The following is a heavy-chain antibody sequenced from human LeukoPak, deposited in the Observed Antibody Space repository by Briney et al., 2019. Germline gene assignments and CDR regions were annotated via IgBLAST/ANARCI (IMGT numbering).Heavy chain of an antibody. J-gene: IGHJ5*02. CDR1: GFTFSSYS. CDR3: ARGGMAASSTGFDP. Sequence: PGGSLRLSCAASGFTFSSYSMNWVRQAPRKGLEWVSSSSSSSSYIYYADSVNGRFTISRDNAKNSLYLQMNSLRAEDTAVYYCARGGMAASSTGFDPWGQGTLVTVSS. CDR2: SSSSSSYI. D-gene: IGHD5-24*01. V-gene: IGHV3-21*01.